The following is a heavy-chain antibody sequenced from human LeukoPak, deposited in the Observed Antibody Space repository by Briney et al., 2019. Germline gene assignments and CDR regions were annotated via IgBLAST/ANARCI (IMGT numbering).Heavy chain of an antibody. CDR1: GYTFTSYG. CDR3: AREDYGDYYFDY. Sequence: ASVKVSCKASGYTFTSYGISWVRQAPGQGLEWMGWISAYNGNTNYAQKLQGRVTMTTDTSTSTAYMVLRSLRSDDTAVYYCAREDYGDYYFDYWGQGTLVTVSS. V-gene: IGHV1-18*01. D-gene: IGHD4-17*01. CDR2: ISAYNGNT. J-gene: IGHJ4*02.